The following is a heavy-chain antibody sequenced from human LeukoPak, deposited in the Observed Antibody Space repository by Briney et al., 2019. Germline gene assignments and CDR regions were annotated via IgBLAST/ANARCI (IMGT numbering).Heavy chain of an antibody. J-gene: IGHJ4*02. Sequence: ASVKVSCKASGYTFTSYGISWVRQAPGQGLEWMGWISAYNGNTDYAQKLQGSVSMTTDTSTTTAYMELRSLRSDDTAVYYCARGTAAHGFGYWGQGTLVTVSS. CDR1: GYTFTSYG. CDR2: ISAYNGNT. V-gene: IGHV1-18*01. CDR3: ARGTAAHGFGY. D-gene: IGHD6-13*01.